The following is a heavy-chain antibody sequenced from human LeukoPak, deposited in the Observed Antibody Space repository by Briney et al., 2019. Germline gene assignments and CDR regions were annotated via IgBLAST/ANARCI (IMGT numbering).Heavy chain of an antibody. V-gene: IGHV3-21*01. Sequence: KPGGSLRLSCAASGFTFSSYSMNWVRQAPGKGPEWVSSISSSSSYIYYADSVKGRFTISRDNAKNSLYLQMNSLRAEDTAVYYCARDRIFDVFDIWGQGTMVTVSS. J-gene: IGHJ3*02. CDR2: ISSSSSYI. CDR1: GFTFSSYS. CDR3: ARDRIFDVFDI. D-gene: IGHD3-3*02.